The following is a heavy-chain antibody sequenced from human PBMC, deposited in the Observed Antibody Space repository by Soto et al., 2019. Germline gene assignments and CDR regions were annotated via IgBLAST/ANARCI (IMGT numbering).Heavy chain of an antibody. D-gene: IGHD3-10*01. CDR2: IYYSGST. CDR3: ARDRWFGQNGMAV. J-gene: IGHJ6*02. V-gene: IGHV4-59*01. Sequence: PSETLSLTCTVSGGSISSYYWSWIRQPPGKGLEWIGYIYYSGSTNYNPSLKSRVTISVDTSKNQFSLKLSSVTAADTAVYYCARDRWFGQNGMAVWGQGTTVTVSS. CDR1: GGSISSYY.